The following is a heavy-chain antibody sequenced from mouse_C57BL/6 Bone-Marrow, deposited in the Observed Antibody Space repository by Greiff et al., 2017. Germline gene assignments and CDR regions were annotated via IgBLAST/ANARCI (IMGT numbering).Heavy chain of an antibody. CDR1: GYTFTSYW. D-gene: IGHD3-2*02. J-gene: IGHJ4*01. Sequence: VMLVESGAELAKPGASVKLSCKASGYTFTSYWMHWVKQRPGQGLEWIGYLNPSSGYTQYNQKFKDKATLTADKSSSTAYMQLSSLTYEDSAVDYCHSSGWYAMDYWGQGTAVTVSS. V-gene: IGHV1-7*01. CDR2: LNPSSGYT. CDR3: HSSGWYAMDY.